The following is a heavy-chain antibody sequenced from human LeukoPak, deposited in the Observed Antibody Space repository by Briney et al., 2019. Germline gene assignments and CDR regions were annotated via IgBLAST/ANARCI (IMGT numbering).Heavy chain of an antibody. CDR1: GFTFSSYG. Sequence: GGSLRLSCAASGFTFSSYGMHWVRQAPGKGLEWVAVISYDGSNKYYADSVKGRFTISRDNSKNTLYLQMNSLRAEDTAVYYCAKLKDRGYYDFWSGSDDAFDIWGRGTMVTVSS. CDR2: ISYDGSNK. J-gene: IGHJ3*02. CDR3: AKLKDRGYYDFWSGSDDAFDI. D-gene: IGHD3-3*01. V-gene: IGHV3-30*18.